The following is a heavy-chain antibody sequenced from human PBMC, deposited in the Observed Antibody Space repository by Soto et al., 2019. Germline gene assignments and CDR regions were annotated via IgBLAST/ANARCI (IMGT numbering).Heavy chain of an antibody. D-gene: IGHD2-2*02. CDR2: ISAYNGNT. CDR1: GYTFTSYG. J-gene: IGHJ5*02. CDR3: ARDQGIGYCSSTRCYRRDNCFDP. V-gene: IGHV1-18*01. Sequence: ASVKVSCKASGYTFTSYGISWVRQAPGQGLEWMGWISAYNGNTNYAQKLQGRVTMTTDTSTSTAYMELRSLRSDDTAVYYCARDQGIGYCSSTRCYRRDNCFDPWGQGTLVTVSS.